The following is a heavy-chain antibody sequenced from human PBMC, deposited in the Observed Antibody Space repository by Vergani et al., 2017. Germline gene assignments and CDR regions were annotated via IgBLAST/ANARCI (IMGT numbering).Heavy chain of an antibody. V-gene: IGHV3-9*01. CDR3: AKADSSGYYPPLPSF. CDR2: ISWNSGSI. CDR1: GFTFSDYY. D-gene: IGHD3-22*01. Sequence: VQLVESGGGLVKPGGSLRLSCAASGFTFSDYYMSWIRQAPGKGLEWVSGISWNSGSIGYADSVKGRFTISRDNAKNSLYLRMNSLRAEDTAVYYCAKADSSGYYPPLPSFWGQGTLVTVSS. J-gene: IGHJ4*02.